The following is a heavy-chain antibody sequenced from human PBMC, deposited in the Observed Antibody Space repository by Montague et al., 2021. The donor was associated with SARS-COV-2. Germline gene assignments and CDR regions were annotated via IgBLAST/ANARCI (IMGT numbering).Heavy chain of an antibody. CDR2: INYGGST. V-gene: IGHV4-34*01. D-gene: IGHD1-1*01. CDR1: GGSFSDYH. J-gene: IGHJ4*02. CDR3: ARGAPGY. Sequence: SETLSLTCAVYGGSFSDYHWTWIRQSPGGGLEWIGQINYGGSTKYNPSLRSRVTISIDTSKNQFSLKLTFVTAADTAVYYCARGAPGYWGQGTLVTVSS.